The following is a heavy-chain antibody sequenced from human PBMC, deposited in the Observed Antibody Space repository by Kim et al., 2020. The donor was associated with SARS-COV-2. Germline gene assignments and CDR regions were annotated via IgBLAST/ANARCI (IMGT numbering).Heavy chain of an antibody. J-gene: IGHJ4*02. CDR1: GFAFNTYW. D-gene: IGHD6-6*01. CDR2: IFSDGTA. CDR3: VRDRPQWD. Sequence: GGSLRLSCAASGFAFNTYWIHWVRQVPGKGLVWVSRIFSDGTASYADSVKGRFTISRDNAKNMVYLQMNRLRPEDTAVYHCVRDRPQWDWGQGTLVTVPS. V-gene: IGHV3-74*01.